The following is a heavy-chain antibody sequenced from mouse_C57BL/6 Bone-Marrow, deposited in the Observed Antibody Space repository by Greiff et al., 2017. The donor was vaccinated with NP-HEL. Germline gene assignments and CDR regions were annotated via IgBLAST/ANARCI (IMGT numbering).Heavy chain of an antibody. CDR1: GYTFTSYW. V-gene: IGHV1-72*01. CDR3: ARNYYGSSGWYFDV. J-gene: IGHJ1*03. Sequence: QVQLQQPGADLVKPGTSVKLSCKASGYTFTSYWMHWVKQRPGRGLEWIGRIDPSDSGTKFNQKLQTKATLTVAKPSSTAYMQHISLTSEDAAVYYCARNYYGSSGWYFDVWGTGTTVTVSS. D-gene: IGHD1-1*01. CDR2: IDPSDSGT.